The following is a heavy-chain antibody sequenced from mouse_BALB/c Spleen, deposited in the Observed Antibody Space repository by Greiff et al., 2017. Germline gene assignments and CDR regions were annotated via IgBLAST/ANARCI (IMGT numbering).Heavy chain of an antibody. Sequence: VQLKESGPSLVKPSQTLSLTCSVSGDSITSGYWNWIRKFPGNKLEYMGYISYSGSTYYNPSLKSRISITRDTSKNQYYLQLNSVTTEDTATYYCARCYDGYYYFDYWGQGTTLTVSS. CDR3: ARCYDGYYYFDY. CDR1: GDSITSGY. CDR2: ISYSGST. J-gene: IGHJ2*01. D-gene: IGHD2-3*01. V-gene: IGHV3-8*02.